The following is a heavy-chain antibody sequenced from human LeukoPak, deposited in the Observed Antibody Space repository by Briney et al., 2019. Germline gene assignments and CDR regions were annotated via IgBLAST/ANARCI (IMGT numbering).Heavy chain of an antibody. Sequence: ASVKVSCKVSGYTLTELSMHWVRQAPGKGLEWMGGFDPEDGETIYAQKFQGRVTMTRDTSTSTVYMELSSLRSEDTAVYYCARQEIPGKVPAAMGPYYYGMDVWGQGTTVTVSS. D-gene: IGHD2-2*01. CDR3: ARQEIPGKVPAAMGPYYYGMDV. J-gene: IGHJ6*02. V-gene: IGHV1-24*01. CDR1: GYTLTELS. CDR2: FDPEDGET.